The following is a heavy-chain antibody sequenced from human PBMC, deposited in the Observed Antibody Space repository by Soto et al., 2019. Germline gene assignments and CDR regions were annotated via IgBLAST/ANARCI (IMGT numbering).Heavy chain of an antibody. J-gene: IGHJ6*02. D-gene: IGHD1-1*01. Sequence: QVQLVESGGGVVQPGRSLRLSCAASGFTFSSYAMHWVRQAPGKGLEWVAVISYDGSNKYYADSVKGRFTISRDNSKNTLYLQINSLRAEDTAVYYCARDFMWNDFYYYYGMDVWVQGTTVNVSS. CDR3: ARDFMWNDFYYYYGMDV. V-gene: IGHV3-30-3*01. CDR2: ISYDGSNK. CDR1: GFTFSSYA.